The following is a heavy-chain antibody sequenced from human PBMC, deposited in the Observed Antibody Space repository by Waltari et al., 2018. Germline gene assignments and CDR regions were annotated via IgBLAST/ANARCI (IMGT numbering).Heavy chain of an antibody. CDR2: IKQDGSEK. V-gene: IGHV3-7*01. Sequence: EVQLVESGGGLVEPGGSLRLSCAASGFTFRSSWMSWVRPAPGKGLDWVANIKQDGSEKYYVDSVKGRFTISRDNAKNSLYLQMNSLRAEDTAVYYCAVGYYDFWSGFWGQGTLVTVSS. CDR1: GFTFRSSW. D-gene: IGHD3-3*01. CDR3: AVGYYDFWSGF. J-gene: IGHJ4*02.